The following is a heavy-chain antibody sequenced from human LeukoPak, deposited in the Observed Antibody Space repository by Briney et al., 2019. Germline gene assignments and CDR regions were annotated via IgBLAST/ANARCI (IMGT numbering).Heavy chain of an antibody. CDR1: GFTFKLSA. Sequence: PGGALRLSCEASGFTFKLSAMNGLRQAPGKGLEWVSSISGFGTDTYYADSVKGRFTVSRDNSKSTLYLQMNSLRAEDTAVYYCARDRGPYVAIGNNWLDPWGQGTLVTVSS. CDR3: ARDRGPYVAIGNNWLDP. CDR2: ISGFGTDT. D-gene: IGHD3-10*02. V-gene: IGHV3-23*01. J-gene: IGHJ5*02.